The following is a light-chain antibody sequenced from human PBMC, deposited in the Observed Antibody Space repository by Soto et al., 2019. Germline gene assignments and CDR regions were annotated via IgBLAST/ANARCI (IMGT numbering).Light chain of an antibody. CDR1: QGIRSY. J-gene: IGKJ2*01. V-gene: IGKV1-9*01. CDR2: ASS. Sequence: IQLTQSPSSLSASVGDRVTITCRASQGIRSYLAWYQQRPGKPPKLLIYASSTSQSGVPSRFSGSGSGTDFTLTISSLQPEDFATYYCQQLNNYPVTFGQGTKLEIK. CDR3: QQLNNYPVT.